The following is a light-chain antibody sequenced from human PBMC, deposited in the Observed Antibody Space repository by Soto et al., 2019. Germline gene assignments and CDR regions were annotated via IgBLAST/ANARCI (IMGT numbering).Light chain of an antibody. CDR2: GNS. V-gene: IGLV1-40*01. Sequence: QSVLTQPPSVSGAPGQRVTISCTGSSSNIGAGYDVHWYQQPPGTAPKLLIYGNSNRPSGVPDRFSGSKSGTSASLAITWLQAEDEADYYCQSYDSSLSVFYVFGTGTKVTVL. CDR3: QSYDSSLSVFYV. J-gene: IGLJ1*01. CDR1: SSNIGAGYD.